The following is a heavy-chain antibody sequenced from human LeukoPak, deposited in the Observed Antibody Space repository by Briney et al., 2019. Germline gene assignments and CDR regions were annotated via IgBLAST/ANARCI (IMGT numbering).Heavy chain of an antibody. J-gene: IGHJ4*02. Sequence: SETLSLTCTVSGGSISSYYWSWIRQPPGKGLEWIGYIYYSGSTNYNPSLKSRVAISVDTSKNQFSLKLSSVTAADTAVYYCARATMAKFDYWGQGTLVTVSS. V-gene: IGHV4-59*08. D-gene: IGHD3-10*01. CDR1: GGSISSYY. CDR2: IYYSGST. CDR3: ARATMAKFDY.